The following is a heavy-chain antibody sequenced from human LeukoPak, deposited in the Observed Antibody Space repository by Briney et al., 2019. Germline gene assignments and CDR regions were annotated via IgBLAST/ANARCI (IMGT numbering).Heavy chain of an antibody. D-gene: IGHD3-10*01. Sequence: PGGSLRLSCAASGFTFNIYAMHWVRQAPGRGPEWVAVISYDGNSKFYADSVQGRFTIARDNSKNTLYLQMNSLRAEDTAVYYCARGPIGGNWFDPWGQGTLVTVSS. V-gene: IGHV3-30-3*01. J-gene: IGHJ5*02. CDR1: GFTFNIYA. CDR2: ISYDGNSK. CDR3: ARGPIGGNWFDP.